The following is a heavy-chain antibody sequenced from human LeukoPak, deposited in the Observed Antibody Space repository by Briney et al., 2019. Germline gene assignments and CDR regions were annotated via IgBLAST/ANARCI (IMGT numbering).Heavy chain of an antibody. CDR1: GYTFTSYG. CDR3: ATDLSLDSSGFDY. J-gene: IGHJ4*02. Sequence: ASVKVSCKASGYTFTSYGISWVRQAPGQGLEWVGWISAYNGNTNYTQKIQGRVTMTTDTSTSTDYMELSSLRSEDTFVYYCATDLSLDSSGFDYWGQGTLVTVSS. V-gene: IGHV1-18*01. CDR2: ISAYNGNT. D-gene: IGHD3-22*01.